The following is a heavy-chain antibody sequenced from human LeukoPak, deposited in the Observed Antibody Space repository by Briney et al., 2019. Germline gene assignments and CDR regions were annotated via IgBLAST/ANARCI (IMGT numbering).Heavy chain of an antibody. CDR2: ISSMNNSI. V-gene: IGHV3-48*04. Sequence: GGSLRLSCAASGFTFSSYAMHWVRQAPGKGLEWVSYISSMNNSIYYADSAKGRFTISKDIAQNSLSLQMNSLRAEDTAVYYRARVFYYGSGSYLDYWGQGTLVTVSS. J-gene: IGHJ4*02. CDR1: GFTFSSYA. D-gene: IGHD3-10*01. CDR3: ARVFYYGSGSYLDY.